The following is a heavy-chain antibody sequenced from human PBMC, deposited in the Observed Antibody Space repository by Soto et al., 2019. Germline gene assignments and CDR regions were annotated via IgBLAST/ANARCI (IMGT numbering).Heavy chain of an antibody. CDR1: GGSFSGYY. J-gene: IGHJ5*02. D-gene: IGHD3-9*01. Sequence: TSETLSLTCAVYGGSFSGYYWSWIRQPPGKGLEWIGEINHSGSTNYNPSLKSRVTISVDTSKNQFSLKLSSVTAADTAVYYCARAPNYDILTGYYSKNNWFDPWGQGTLVTVSS. CDR2: INHSGST. V-gene: IGHV4-34*01. CDR3: ARAPNYDILTGYYSKNNWFDP.